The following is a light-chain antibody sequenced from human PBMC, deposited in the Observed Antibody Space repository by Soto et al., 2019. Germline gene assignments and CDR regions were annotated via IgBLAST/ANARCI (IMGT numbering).Light chain of an antibody. CDR3: QQYRNWPLT. V-gene: IGKV3-11*01. CDR1: QSVSSY. Sequence: EIVLTQSPATLSLSPGERATLSCRASQSVSSYLAWYQQKPGQAPRLLIYDASTRATGIPARFSGSGSGTEFTLTIDSLQSDDFAVYLCQQYRNWPLTFGGGTKVDI. J-gene: IGKJ4*01. CDR2: DAS.